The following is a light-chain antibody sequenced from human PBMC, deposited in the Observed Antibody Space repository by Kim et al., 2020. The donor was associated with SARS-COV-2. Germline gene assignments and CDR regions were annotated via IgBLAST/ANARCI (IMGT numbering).Light chain of an antibody. V-gene: IGLV2-14*03. CDR1: SSDVGGYNY. CDR3: SSYTSSSTYVV. Sequence: QSITISCTGTSSDVGGYNYVSWYQQHPGKAPKLMIYDVSNRPSGVSNRFSGSKSVNTASLTISGLQAEDEADYYCSSYTSSSTYVVFGGGTQLTVL. J-gene: IGLJ2*01. CDR2: DVS.